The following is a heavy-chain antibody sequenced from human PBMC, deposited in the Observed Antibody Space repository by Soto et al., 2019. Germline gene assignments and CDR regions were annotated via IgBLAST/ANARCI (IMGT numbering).Heavy chain of an antibody. CDR1: GYSFTSYW. CDR3: AKQESDWNDHFDY. V-gene: IGHV5-51*01. J-gene: IGHJ4*02. CDR2: IYPGDSDI. Sequence: PGESLKISCKGSGYSFTSYWIAWVRQVPGKGLELMGVIYPGDSDIRYSPSFQGQVTISADKSISTAYLQWSSLKASDTAVFYCAKQESDWNDHFDYWGQGTLVTVSS. D-gene: IGHD1-1*01.